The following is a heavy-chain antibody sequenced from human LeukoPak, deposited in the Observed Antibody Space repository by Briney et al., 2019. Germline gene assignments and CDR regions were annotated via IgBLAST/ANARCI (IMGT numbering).Heavy chain of an antibody. V-gene: IGHV4-34*01. CDR2: INHSGST. CDR3: ARGSGDY. Sequence: SETLSLTCAVYGGSFSGYYWSWIRQPLGKGLEWIGEINHSGSTNYNPSLKSRVTISVDTSKNQFSLKLSSVTAADTAVYYCARGSGDYWGQGTLVTVSS. CDR1: GGSFSGYY. J-gene: IGHJ4*02.